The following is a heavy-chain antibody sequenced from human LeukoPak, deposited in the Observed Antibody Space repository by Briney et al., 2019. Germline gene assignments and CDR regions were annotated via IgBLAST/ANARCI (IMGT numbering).Heavy chain of an antibody. D-gene: IGHD5-12*01. CDR3: ARDDSGTLLSYYYYGMDV. CDR2: ISYDGSNK. Sequence: GGSLRLSCAASGFTFSSYAMHWVRQAPGKGLEWVAVISYDGSNKYYADSVKGRFTISRDNSKNTLYLQVNSLRAEDTAVYYCARDDSGTLLSYYYYGMDVWGQGTTVTVSS. J-gene: IGHJ6*02. V-gene: IGHV3-30-3*01. CDR1: GFTFSSYA.